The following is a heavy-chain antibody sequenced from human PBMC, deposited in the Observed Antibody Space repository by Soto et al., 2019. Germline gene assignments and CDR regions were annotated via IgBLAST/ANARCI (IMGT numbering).Heavy chain of an antibody. CDR3: ARLPVVVAATTPLFDY. D-gene: IGHD2-15*01. CDR2: IYYSGST. V-gene: IGHV4-39*01. CDR1: GGSISSSSYY. Sequence: SETLSLTCTVSGGSISSSSYYWGWIRQPPGKGLEWIGSIYYSGSTYYNPSLKSRVTISVDTSKNQFSLKLSSVTAADTAVYYCARLPVVVAATTPLFDYWGQGTLVTVSS. J-gene: IGHJ4*02.